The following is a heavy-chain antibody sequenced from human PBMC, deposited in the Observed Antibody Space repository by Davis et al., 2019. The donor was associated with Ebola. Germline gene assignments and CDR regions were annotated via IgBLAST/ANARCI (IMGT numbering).Heavy chain of an antibody. Sequence: SVKVSCKASGGTFSSYAISWVRQAPGQGLEWMGRIIPILGTANYAQKFQGRVTITADESTSTAYMELSSLRSEDTAVYYCASNRMGVNTPFDYWGQGTLVTVSS. D-gene: IGHD1-14*01. CDR1: GGTFSSYA. V-gene: IGHV1-69*11. CDR2: IIPILGTA. CDR3: ASNRMGVNTPFDY. J-gene: IGHJ4*02.